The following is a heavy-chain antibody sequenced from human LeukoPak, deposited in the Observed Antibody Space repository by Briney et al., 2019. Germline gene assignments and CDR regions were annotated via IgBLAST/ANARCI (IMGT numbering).Heavy chain of an antibody. Sequence: SQTLSLTCAISGDSVSTASNAWYWIRQSPSRGLEWLGRTYYNSKWYTDYAVSVSGRTTINPDTSRNQLSLQLSFVTPEVTAVYSCARTRSSGYLTFDYWGQGILVTVSS. CDR1: GDSVSTASNA. CDR2: TYYNSKWYT. J-gene: IGHJ4*02. CDR3: ARTRSSGYLTFDY. V-gene: IGHV6-1*01. D-gene: IGHD3-22*01.